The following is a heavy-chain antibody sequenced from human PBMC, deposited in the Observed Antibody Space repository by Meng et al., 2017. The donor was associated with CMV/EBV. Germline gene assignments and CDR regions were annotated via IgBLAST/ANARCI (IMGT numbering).Heavy chain of an antibody. J-gene: IGHJ4*02. V-gene: IGHV3-7*01. Sequence: GESLKISCAASGLTFSSYWMSWVRQAPGKGLEWVANIKQDGSEKYYVDSVKGRFTISRDNAKNSLYLQMNSLRAEDTAVYYCARDTRAATDYWGQGTLVTVSS. CDR2: IKQDGSEK. CDR3: ARDTRAATDY. CDR1: GLTFSSYW. D-gene: IGHD2-15*01.